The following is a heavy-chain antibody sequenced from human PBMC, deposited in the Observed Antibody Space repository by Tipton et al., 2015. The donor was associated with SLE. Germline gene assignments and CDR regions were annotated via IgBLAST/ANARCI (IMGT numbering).Heavy chain of an antibody. D-gene: IGHD3-16*01. V-gene: IGHV4-39*07. CDR3: ARVGDGDYPDY. CDR2: INHSGST. CDR1: GGSISSGSYY. J-gene: IGHJ4*02. Sequence: TLSLTCTVSGGSISSGSYYWGWIRQPPGKGLEWIGEINHSGSTNYNPSLKSRVTISVDTSKNQFSLKLSSVTAADTAVYYCARVGDGDYPDYWGQGTLVTVSS.